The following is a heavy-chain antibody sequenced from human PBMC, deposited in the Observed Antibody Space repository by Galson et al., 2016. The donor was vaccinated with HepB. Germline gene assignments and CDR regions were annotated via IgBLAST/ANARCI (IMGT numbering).Heavy chain of an antibody. D-gene: IGHD3-10*01. CDR2: ISGSGGVT. CDR1: GFIFSNYV. Sequence: SLRLSCAASGFIFSNYVMSWVRQAPGQGLEWVSIISGSGGVTYYADSVKGRFTISRDNSKNTVNLQMNILRAEDTAVYYCAKVAAYGLQGGRKFDYWGQGTRVTVSS. CDR3: AKVAAYGLQGGRKFDY. V-gene: IGHV3-23*01. J-gene: IGHJ4*02.